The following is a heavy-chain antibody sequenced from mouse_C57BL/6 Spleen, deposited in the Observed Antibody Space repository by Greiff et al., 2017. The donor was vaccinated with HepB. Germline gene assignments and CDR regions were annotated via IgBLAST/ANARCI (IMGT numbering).Heavy chain of an antibody. CDR3: ARKGWDSYYFDY. D-gene: IGHD3-3*01. Sequence: QVQLKQSGAELARPGASVKLSCKASGYTFTSYGISWVKQRTGQGLEWIGEIYPRSGNTYYNEKFKGKATLTADKSSSTAYMELRSLTSEDSAVYFCARKGWDSYYFDYWGQGTTLTVSS. V-gene: IGHV1-81*01. CDR1: GYTFTSYG. J-gene: IGHJ2*01. CDR2: IYPRSGNT.